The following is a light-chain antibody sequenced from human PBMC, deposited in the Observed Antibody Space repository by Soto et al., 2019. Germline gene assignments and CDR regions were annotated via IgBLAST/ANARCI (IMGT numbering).Light chain of an antibody. CDR2: GAS. CDR1: QSVSSSY. V-gene: IGKV3-20*01. CDR3: QPFLT. Sequence: EIVLTQSPGTLSLSPGERATLSCRASQSVSSSYLAWYQQKPGQAPRLLIYGASSRATGIPDRFSGSGSGTDFTLTISRLGPEDCAVYYCQPFLTFGGGTKVEIK. J-gene: IGKJ4*01.